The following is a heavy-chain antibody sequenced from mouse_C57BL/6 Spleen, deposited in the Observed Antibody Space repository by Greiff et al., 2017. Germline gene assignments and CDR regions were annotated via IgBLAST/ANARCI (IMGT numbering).Heavy chain of an antibody. CDR3: ARAPYYGSSYDWYFDV. J-gene: IGHJ1*03. D-gene: IGHD1-1*01. V-gene: IGHV1-50*01. Sequence: QVQLQQPGAELVKPGASVKLSCKASGYTFTSYWMQWVKQRPGQGLEWIGEIDPSDSYTNYNQKFKGKATLTVDTSSSTAYMQLSSLTSEDSAVYYCARAPYYGSSYDWYFDVWGTGTTVTVSS. CDR1: GYTFTSYW. CDR2: IDPSDSYT.